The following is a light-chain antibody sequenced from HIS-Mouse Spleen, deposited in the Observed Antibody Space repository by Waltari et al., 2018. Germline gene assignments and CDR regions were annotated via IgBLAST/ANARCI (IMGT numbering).Light chain of an antibody. CDR1: ALPKKY. CDR2: EDS. CDR3: YSTDSSGNHRV. V-gene: IGLV3-10*01. Sequence: SYDLTQPPSVSVSPGQTARITCSGDALPKKYADCYQQKSGQAPVLVIYEDSKRPSGIPERFSGSSSGTMATLTISGAQVEDEADYYCYSTDSSGNHRVFGGGTKLTVL. J-gene: IGLJ2*01.